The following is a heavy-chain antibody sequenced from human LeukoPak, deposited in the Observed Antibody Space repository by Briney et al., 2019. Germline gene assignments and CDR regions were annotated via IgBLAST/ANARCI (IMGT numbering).Heavy chain of an antibody. CDR1: GGSISGYY. J-gene: IGHJ4*02. V-gene: IGHV4-4*07. CDR3: ARGGRKYCAGDCYTVDY. Sequence: PSETLSLTCTVSGGSISGYYWSWIRQPAGKGLEWIGRIYTSGTTNYNPSLKSRVTMSVDTSKSQFSLKLTSVTAADTAVYYCARGGRKYCAGDCYTVDYWGQGTLVTVSS. CDR2: IYTSGTT. D-gene: IGHD2-21*02.